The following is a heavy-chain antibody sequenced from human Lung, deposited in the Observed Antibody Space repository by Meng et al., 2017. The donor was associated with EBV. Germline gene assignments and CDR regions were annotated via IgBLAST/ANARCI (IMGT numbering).Heavy chain of an antibody. Sequence: QVPLQQSGPGLVTPSLTLPLSCVIPGDSVSSSSSAWTWIRQSPSRGLEWLGRTYYRSKWYNDYAVFVKSRITINPDTSKNQFSLQLNSVTPEDTAVYYCARGATSVFDLWGRGTLVTVSS. CDR3: ARGATSVFDL. J-gene: IGHJ2*01. CDR1: GDSVSSSSSA. CDR2: TYYRSKWYN. V-gene: IGHV6-1*01.